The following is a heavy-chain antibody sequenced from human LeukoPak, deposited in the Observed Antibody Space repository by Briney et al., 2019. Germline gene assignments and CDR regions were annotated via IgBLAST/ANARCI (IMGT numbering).Heavy chain of an antibody. CDR3: ARHSGYYDSSGYYEVFDY. V-gene: IGHV4-39*01. CDR1: GGSISSSSYY. J-gene: IGHJ4*02. CDR2: IYYSGST. Sequence: SETLSLTRTVSGGSISSSSYYWGWIRQPPGKGLEWIGSIYYSGSTYYNPSLKSRVTISVDTSKNQFSLKLSSVTAADTAVYYCARHSGYYDSSGYYEVFDYWGQGTLVTVSS. D-gene: IGHD3-22*01.